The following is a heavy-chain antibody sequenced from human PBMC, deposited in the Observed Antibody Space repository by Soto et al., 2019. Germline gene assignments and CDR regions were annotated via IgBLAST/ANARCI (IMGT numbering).Heavy chain of an antibody. D-gene: IGHD5-12*01. V-gene: IGHV3-21*01. CDR1: GFTFSSYS. CDR3: ARTATSDAFDI. J-gene: IGHJ3*02. Sequence: GGSLRLSCAASGFTFSSYSMNWVRQAPGKGLEWVSSISGSSAYIYYADSVKGRFTISRDNAKNSLYLQMNSLRAEDTAVYYCARTATSDAFDIWGQGTMVTVSS. CDR2: ISGSSAYI.